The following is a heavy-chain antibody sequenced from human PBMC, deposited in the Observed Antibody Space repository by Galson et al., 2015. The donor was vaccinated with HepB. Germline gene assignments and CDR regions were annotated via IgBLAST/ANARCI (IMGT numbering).Heavy chain of an antibody. CDR3: AKGLVNWGSPDAFDA. Sequence: SLRLSCAASGFTFSTYAMSWVRPAPGKGLEWVSAISGSGGSTYDAGSVKGRFTLSRDRSNHTLYLQMNSLRAEDTAIYYCAKGLVNWGSPDAFDAWGQGTMVTVSS. D-gene: IGHD7-27*01. CDR1: GFTFSTYA. J-gene: IGHJ3*01. CDR2: ISGSGGST. V-gene: IGHV3-23*01.